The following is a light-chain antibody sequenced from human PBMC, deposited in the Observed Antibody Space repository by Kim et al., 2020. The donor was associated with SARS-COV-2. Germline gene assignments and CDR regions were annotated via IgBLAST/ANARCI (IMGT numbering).Light chain of an antibody. CDR3: QQREA. Sequence: TLSLSPGDRATLSCGASQSVGTTYLAWYQQKPGQPPRLLIYGASNRATGIPDRFSGSGSGTDFTLTISRLEPEDFAVYYCQQREAFGQGTKVDIK. CDR2: GAS. CDR1: QSVGTTY. J-gene: IGKJ1*01. V-gene: IGKV3-20*01.